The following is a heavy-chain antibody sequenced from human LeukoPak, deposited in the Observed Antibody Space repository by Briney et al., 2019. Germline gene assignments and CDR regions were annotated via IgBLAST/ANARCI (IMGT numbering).Heavy chain of an antibody. CDR1: GYTFTSYG. V-gene: IGHV1-18*01. D-gene: IGHD2-2*01. J-gene: IGHJ6*02. CDR3: ARESFCSSTSCYGYYYYGMDV. CDR2: ISAYNGNT. Sequence: ASVKVSCKASGYTFTSYGISWVRQAPGQALEWMGWISAYNGNTNYAQKLQGRVTMTTDTSTSTAYMELRSLRSDDTAVYYCARESFCSSTSCYGYYYYGMDVWGQGTTVTVSS.